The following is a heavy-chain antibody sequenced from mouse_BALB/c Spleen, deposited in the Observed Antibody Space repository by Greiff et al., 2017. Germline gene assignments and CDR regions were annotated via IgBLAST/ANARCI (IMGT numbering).Heavy chain of an antibody. D-gene: IGHD2-3*01. CDR1: GFTFSSYA. V-gene: IGHV5-6-5*01. Sequence: EVQRVESGGGLVKPGGSLKLSCAASGFTFSSYAMSWVRQTPEKRLEWVASISSGGSTYYPDSVKGRFTISRDNARNILYLQMSSLRSEDTAMYYCARGWLLRGWYFDVWGAGTTVTVSS. CDR3: ARGWLLRGWYFDV. CDR2: ISSGGST. J-gene: IGHJ1*01.